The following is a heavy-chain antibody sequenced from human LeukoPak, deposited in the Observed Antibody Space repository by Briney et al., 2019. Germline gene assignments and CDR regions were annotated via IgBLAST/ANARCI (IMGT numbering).Heavy chain of an antibody. V-gene: IGHV1-69*05. CDR3: ARGDHPSGYYFDY. CDR1: GYTFTSYY. D-gene: IGHD7-27*01. CDR2: IIPIFGTA. J-gene: IGHJ4*02. Sequence: SVKVSCKASGYTFTSYYMHWVRQAPGQGLEWMGGIIPIFGTANYAQKFQGRVTITTDESTSTAYMELSSLRSEDTAVYYCARGDHPSGYYFDYWGQGTLVTVSS.